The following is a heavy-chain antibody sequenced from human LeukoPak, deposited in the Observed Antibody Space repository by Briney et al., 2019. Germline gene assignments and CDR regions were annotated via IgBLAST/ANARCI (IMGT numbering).Heavy chain of an antibody. V-gene: IGHV3-23*01. Sequence: GGSLRLSCAASGFTFSTYAMSWVRQAPGKGLEWVSSISGSGGNTYYADSVKGRFTISRDNSKNTLYLQMNSLRAEDTAVYYCAKDYRLRLRFLEWLSKTIYFDYWGQGTLVTVSS. CDR1: GFTFSTYA. CDR2: ISGSGGNT. J-gene: IGHJ4*02. D-gene: IGHD3-3*01. CDR3: AKDYRLRLRFLEWLSKTIYFDY.